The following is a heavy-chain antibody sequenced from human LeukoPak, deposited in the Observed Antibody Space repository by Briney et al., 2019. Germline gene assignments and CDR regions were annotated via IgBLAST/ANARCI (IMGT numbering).Heavy chain of an antibody. D-gene: IGHD1-26*01. CDR3: TTGWWSSPFFDY. V-gene: IGHV3-15*01. Sequence: GGSLRLSCTASGFTFTKAWMSWVRQAPGKGLEWVGRIKSKTAGETTDYAAPVNGRFTISRDDSKNTLYLQMDSLKTEDTAVYYCTTGWWSSPFFDYWGQGSLVTVFS. CDR1: GFTFTKAW. J-gene: IGHJ4*02. CDR2: IKSKTAGETT.